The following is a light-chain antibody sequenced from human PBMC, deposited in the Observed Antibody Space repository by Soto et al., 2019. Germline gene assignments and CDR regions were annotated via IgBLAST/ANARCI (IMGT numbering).Light chain of an antibody. V-gene: IGKV3-20*01. Sequence: EIVLTQSPGTLSLSPGERATLSCRASQSISSSYLAWYQQKPGQAPRLLIYGASSRATGIPDRFSGSGSGTDFTLTIRRLEPEDFAVYYCQPYGSSRTFGQGSKVEIK. CDR2: GAS. CDR1: QSISSSY. J-gene: IGKJ1*01. CDR3: QPYGSSRT.